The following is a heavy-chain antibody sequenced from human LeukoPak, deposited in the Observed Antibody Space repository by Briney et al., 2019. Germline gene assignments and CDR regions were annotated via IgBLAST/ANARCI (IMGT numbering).Heavy chain of an antibody. D-gene: IGHD3-22*01. CDR3: ARRYYDKRAFDI. V-gene: IGHV5-51*01. CDR2: IFPADSDT. J-gene: IGHJ3*02. Sequence: GESLKISCQGSGYSFSSFYIGWVRHLPGKGLEWMGNIFPADSDTTYSPSFQGQVTMSADKSISTAYLQWSSLKASDTAMYYCARRYYDKRAFDIWGQGTMVTVSS. CDR1: GYSFSSFY.